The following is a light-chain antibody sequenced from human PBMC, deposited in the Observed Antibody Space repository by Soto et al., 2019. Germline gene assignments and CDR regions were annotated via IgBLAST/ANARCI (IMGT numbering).Light chain of an antibody. J-gene: IGLJ1*01. CDR3: SSFTRSNSVV. CDR1: SSDVGAYNY. V-gene: IGLV2-14*03. CDR2: DVS. Sequence: QSALTQPASVSGSPGQSITISCTGTSSDVGAYNYVSWYQQHPGKVHKLMIYDVSDRPSGVSNRFSGSKSGNTASLTISGLQAEDEADYYCSSFTRSNSVVFGTGTKVTVL.